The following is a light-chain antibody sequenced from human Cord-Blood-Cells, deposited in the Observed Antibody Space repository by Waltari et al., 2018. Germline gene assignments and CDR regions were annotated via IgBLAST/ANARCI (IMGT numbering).Light chain of an antibody. J-gene: IGKJ2*01. CDR1: QSISSY. CDR2: AAS. V-gene: IGKV1-39*01. CDR3: EQSYSTLPYT. Sequence: DIQLTQSPSSLCASVGDRVTITCRAIQSISSYLNWYQQKPGKATKLLIYAASSLQSGVPSRFSGSGSGTDFTLTISSLQPEDFATYYCEQSYSTLPYTFGQGTKLEIK.